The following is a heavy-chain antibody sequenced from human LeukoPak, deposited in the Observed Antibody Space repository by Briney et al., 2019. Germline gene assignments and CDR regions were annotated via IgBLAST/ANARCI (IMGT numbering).Heavy chain of an antibody. CDR2: INWNGGST. CDR1: GFTFDDYG. V-gene: IGHV3-20*04. CDR3: AREGYYYGSGNHFSELEYYYYYGMDV. Sequence: GGSLRLSCAASGFTFDDYGMSWVRQAPGKGLEWISGINWNGGSTGYADSVKGRFTISRDNAKNSLYLQMNSLRAEDTDVYYCAREGYYYGSGNHFSELEYYYYYGMDVWGQGTTVTVSS. D-gene: IGHD3-10*01. J-gene: IGHJ6*02.